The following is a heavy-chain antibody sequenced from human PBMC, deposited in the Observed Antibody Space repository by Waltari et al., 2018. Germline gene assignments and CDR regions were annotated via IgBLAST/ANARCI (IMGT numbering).Heavy chain of an antibody. V-gene: IGHV3-23*04. Sequence: EVQLVESGGGLVQPGGSLRLSCAASGFTFSSYAMSWVRQATGRGLEWVSAISGSGGSTYYADSVKGRFTISRDNSKNTLYLQRNSRRAEDTAVYYCAKGGLVVVPAAKGSFDYWGQGTLVTVSS. CDR2: ISGSGGST. CDR1: GFTFSSYA. D-gene: IGHD2-2*01. CDR3: AKGGLVVVPAAKGSFDY. J-gene: IGHJ4*02.